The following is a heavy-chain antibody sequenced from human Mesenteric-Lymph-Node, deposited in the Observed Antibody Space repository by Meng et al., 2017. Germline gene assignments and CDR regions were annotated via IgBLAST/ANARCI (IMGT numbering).Heavy chain of an antibody. D-gene: IGHD3-22*01. CDR1: GFTFSSYA. J-gene: IGHJ4*02. CDR3: AKVRIVVPTHHLN. CDR2: ISYDGSNK. V-gene: IGHV3-30*07. Sequence: GGSLRLSCAASGFTFSSYAMHWVRQAPGKGLEWVAVISYDGSNKYYADSVKGRFTISRDNSKNTLYLQMNSLRAEDTAVYYCAKVRIVVPTHHLNWGQGTLVTVSS.